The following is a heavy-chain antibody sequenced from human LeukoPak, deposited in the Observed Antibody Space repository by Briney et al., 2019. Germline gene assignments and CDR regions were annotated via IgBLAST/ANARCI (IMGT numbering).Heavy chain of an antibody. Sequence: PSETLSLTCAAYGGSFSGYYWSRIRQPPGKGLEWIGEINHSGSTNYNPSLKSRVTISVDTSKNQFSLKLSSVTAADTAVYYCARGKGNYYYYGMDVWGQGTTVTVSS. CDR1: GGSFSGYY. CDR2: INHSGST. V-gene: IGHV4-34*01. CDR3: ARGKGNYYYYGMDV. J-gene: IGHJ6*02.